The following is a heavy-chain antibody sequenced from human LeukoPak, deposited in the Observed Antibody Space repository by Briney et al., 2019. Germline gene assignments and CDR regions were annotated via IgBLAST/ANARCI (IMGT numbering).Heavy chain of an antibody. CDR3: ARGSKYYDFWSGYLTPDYYGMDV. Sequence: ASVKVSCKASGYTFTSYDINWVRQATGQGLEWMGWMNPNSGNTGCAQKFQGRVTMTRNTSISTAYMELSSLRSEDTAVYYCARGSKYYDFWSGYLTPDYYGMDVWGQGTTVTVSS. CDR2: MNPNSGNT. D-gene: IGHD3-3*01. CDR1: GYTFTSYD. V-gene: IGHV1-8*01. J-gene: IGHJ6*02.